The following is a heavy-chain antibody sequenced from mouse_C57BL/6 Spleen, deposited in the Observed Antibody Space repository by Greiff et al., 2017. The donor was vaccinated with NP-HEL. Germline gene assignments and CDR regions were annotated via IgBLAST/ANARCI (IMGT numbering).Heavy chain of an antibody. CDR3: ARQGEMVRDFDY. CDR1: GFTFSSYG. D-gene: IGHD2-2*01. Sequence: EVQRVESGGDLVKPGGSLKLSCAASGFTFSSYGMSWVRQTPDKRLEWVATISSGGSYTYYPDSVKGRFTISRDNAKNTLYLQMSSLKSEDTAMYYCARQGEMVRDFDYWGQGTTLTVSS. J-gene: IGHJ2*01. CDR2: ISSGGSYT. V-gene: IGHV5-6*01.